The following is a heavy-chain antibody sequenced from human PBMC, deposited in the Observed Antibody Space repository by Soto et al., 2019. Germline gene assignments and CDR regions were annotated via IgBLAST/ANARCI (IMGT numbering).Heavy chain of an antibody. CDR2: TRNKANSYTT. D-gene: IGHD1-26*01. CDR3: SRDIGS. J-gene: IGHJ5*02. Sequence: GGSLRLSCAASGFTFSDHHMDWVRQAPGKGLEWVGRTRNKANSYTTEYAASVKGRFTISRDDSKNSLYLQMNSLKTEDTAVYYCSRDIGSWGQGTLVTVSS. CDR1: GFTFSDHH. V-gene: IGHV3-72*01.